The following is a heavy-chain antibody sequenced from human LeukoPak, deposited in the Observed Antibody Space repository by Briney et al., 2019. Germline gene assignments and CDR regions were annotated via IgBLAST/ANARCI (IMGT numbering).Heavy chain of an antibody. J-gene: IGHJ4*02. CDR1: GGTFSSYA. CDR3: ARDFRNDYYDSSGYSG. V-gene: IGHV1-69*13. D-gene: IGHD3-22*01. CDR2: VIPIFGTA. Sequence: GASVTVSCKASGGTFSSYAISWVRQAPGQGLEWMGGVIPIFGTANYAQKFQGRVTITADESTSTAYMELSSLRSEDTAVYYCARDFRNDYYDSSGYSGWGQGTLVTVSS.